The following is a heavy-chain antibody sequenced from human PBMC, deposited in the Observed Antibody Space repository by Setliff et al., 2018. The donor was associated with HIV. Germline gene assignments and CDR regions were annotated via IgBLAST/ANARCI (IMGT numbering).Heavy chain of an antibody. CDR2: IYTSGTT. J-gene: IGHJ4*02. D-gene: IGHD2-8*02. Sequence: SETLSLTCLVSGVSISGHYWAWIRQPPGKGLEWIGYIYTSGTTEYNPSLESRVTVSLDMSRDQFSLNLRSVSAADTARYYCARLIHTGLLYFDYWGLGMLVTVSS. CDR3: ARLIHTGLLYFDY. V-gene: IGHV4-4*09. CDR1: GVSISGHY.